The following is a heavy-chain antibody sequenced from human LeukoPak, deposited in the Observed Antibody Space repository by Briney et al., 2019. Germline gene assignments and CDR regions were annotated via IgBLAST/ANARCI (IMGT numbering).Heavy chain of an antibody. CDR2: IYHSGST. V-gene: IGHV4-39*06. J-gene: IGHJ6*03. D-gene: IGHD7-27*01. Sequence: PSETLSLTCTVSGGSISSSSYYWGWIRQPPGKGLEWIGYIYHSGSTYYNPSLKSRVTISVDRSKNQFPLKLSSVTAADTAVYYCARLAGRPPAFYYYYMDVWGKGTTVTVSS. CDR1: GGSISSSSYY. CDR3: ARLAGRPPAFYYYYMDV.